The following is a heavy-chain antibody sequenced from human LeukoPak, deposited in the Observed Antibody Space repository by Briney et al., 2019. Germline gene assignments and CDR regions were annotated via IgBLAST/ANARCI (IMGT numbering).Heavy chain of an antibody. Sequence: SQALSLTCAISGYSVSSNSAAWNWISQSPSRGLEWLGRTYYRSKWYSDYAVSVKSRITINADTSKNQFSLHLSSVTPDDTAVYYCAGSPDGSYPDSWGQGALVTVSS. CDR1: GYSVSSNSAA. V-gene: IGHV6-1*01. CDR3: AGSPDGSYPDS. J-gene: IGHJ4*02. CDR2: TYYRSKWYS. D-gene: IGHD1-26*01.